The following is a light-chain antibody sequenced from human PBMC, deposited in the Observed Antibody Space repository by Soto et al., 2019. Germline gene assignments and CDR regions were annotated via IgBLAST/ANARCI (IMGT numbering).Light chain of an antibody. CDR1: QSVGNY. V-gene: IGKV3-11*01. Sequence: EIVLTQSPATLSLSPGERATLSCRASQSVGNYLGWYQQKPGQAPRLLIYDASNRVTGIPARFSGSGSGTDFTLTISSLEPEDFAVYYCQQYGSSPRTFGQGTKVEIK. J-gene: IGKJ1*01. CDR3: QQYGSSPRT. CDR2: DAS.